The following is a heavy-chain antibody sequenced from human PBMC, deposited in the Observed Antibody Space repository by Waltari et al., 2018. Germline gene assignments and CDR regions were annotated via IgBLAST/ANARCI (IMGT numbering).Heavy chain of an antibody. CDR3: ARFSGSYAFDI. Sequence: QLQLQESGPGLVKPSETLSLTCPVSGGSISSSSYYWGWIRQPPGKGLEWIGSIHYSGSTYYNPSLKSRVTISVDTSKNQFSLKLSSVTAADTAVYYCARFSGSYAFDIWGQGTMVTVSS. D-gene: IGHD3-22*01. V-gene: IGHV4-39*07. CDR1: GGSISSSSYY. J-gene: IGHJ3*02. CDR2: IHYSGST.